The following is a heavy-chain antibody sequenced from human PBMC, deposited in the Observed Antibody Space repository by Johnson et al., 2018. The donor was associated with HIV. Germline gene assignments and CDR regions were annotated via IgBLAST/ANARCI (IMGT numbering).Heavy chain of an antibody. Sequence: VQLVESGGSVVRPGGSLRLSCSASGFTFENYAMSWVRQGPGKGLEWVSGINWNGGSTNYAGPVKGRFTISRDNAKKFLYLQMNSLRDEDTALYYCWGYSTSSNAAFDIWGQGTMVTVSS. D-gene: IGHD6-6*01. J-gene: IGHJ3*02. CDR2: INWNGGST. CDR3: WGYSTSSNAAFDI. CDR1: GFTFENYA. V-gene: IGHV3-20*04.